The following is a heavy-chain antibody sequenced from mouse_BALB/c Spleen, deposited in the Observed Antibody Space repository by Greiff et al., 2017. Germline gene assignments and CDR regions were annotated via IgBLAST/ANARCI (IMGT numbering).Heavy chain of an antibody. D-gene: IGHD1-1*01. J-gene: IGHJ1*01. CDR3: ARSDYYGSSPWYFDV. CDR2: IYPGDGDT. V-gene: IGHV1-80*01. Sequence: VKLMESGAELVRPGSSVKISCKASGYAFSSYWMNWVKQRPGQGLEWIGQIYPGDGDTNYNGKFKGKATLTADKSSSTAYMQLSSLTSEDSAVYFCARSDYYGSSPWYFDVWGAGTTVTVSS. CDR1: GYAFSSYW.